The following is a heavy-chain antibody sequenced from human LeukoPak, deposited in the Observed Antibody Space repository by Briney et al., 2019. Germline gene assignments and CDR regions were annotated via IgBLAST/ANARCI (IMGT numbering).Heavy chain of an antibody. D-gene: IGHD3-3*01. J-gene: IGHJ5*01. CDR3: ARDGSGWFGY. Sequence: PGGSLRLSCAASGFTVSSNYMSWVRQSPGKGLEWVSVIYSGGSTYYADSVKGRFTISRDNSKNTVYLQMNSLRAEDTAVYYCARDGSGWFGYWGQGTLVTVSS. CDR2: IYSGGST. V-gene: IGHV3-66*01. CDR1: GFTVSSNY.